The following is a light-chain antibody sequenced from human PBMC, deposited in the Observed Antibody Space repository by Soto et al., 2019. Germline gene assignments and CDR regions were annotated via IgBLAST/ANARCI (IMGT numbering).Light chain of an antibody. J-gene: IGKJ1*01. CDR2: DAS. CDR3: QQRSDWPRT. CDR1: QRVSNY. Sequence: EIVLTQSPATLSLSPGERATLSCRASQRVSNYFAWYQQKPGQAPRLLIYDASKRAAGIPARFSGSGSGTDFTLTFSSLEPEDFAVYYCQQRSDWPRTFGQGTKGDIK. V-gene: IGKV3-11*01.